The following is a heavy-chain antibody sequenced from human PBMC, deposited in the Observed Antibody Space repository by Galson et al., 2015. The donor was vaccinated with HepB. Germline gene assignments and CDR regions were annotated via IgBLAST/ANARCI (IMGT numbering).Heavy chain of an antibody. J-gene: IGHJ4*02. D-gene: IGHD2-2*01. V-gene: IGHV1-3*01. CDR2: INAGNGDT. CDR1: GYTFTNYD. Sequence: SVKVSCKASGYTFTNYDIHWVRQAPGQRLEWMALINAGNGDTKYSQRFQARVTVTRDTSASTSYMELSGLTSEDTALYYCARIDCTGTSCYFYYFDYWDQGTLVTVSS. CDR3: ARIDCTGTSCYFYYFDY.